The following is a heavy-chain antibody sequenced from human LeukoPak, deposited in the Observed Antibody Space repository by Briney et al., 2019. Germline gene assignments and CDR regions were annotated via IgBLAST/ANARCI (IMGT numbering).Heavy chain of an antibody. V-gene: IGHV3-73*01. CDR1: GFTFSGSA. CDR2: IRNKVNNYAT. Sequence: QPGGSLRLSCAASGFTFSGSAMHWVRQASGKGLEWVGRIRNKVNNYATVYAASVKGRFTISRDDSKNTAYLQMNSLKTEDTAVYYCTRHGNGDDSSGYTDSWGQGSLVTVSS. D-gene: IGHD3-22*01. CDR3: TRHGNGDDSSGYTDS. J-gene: IGHJ4*02.